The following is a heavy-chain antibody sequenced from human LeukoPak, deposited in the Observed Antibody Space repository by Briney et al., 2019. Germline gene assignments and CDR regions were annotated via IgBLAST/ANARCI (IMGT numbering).Heavy chain of an antibody. J-gene: IGHJ4*02. CDR3: ARGGLAFGGI. Sequence: SETLSLTCAVSGGSISSGNRWSWVRQPPGKGLEWIGEISHSGYINYNPSLKSRLTISVDKSQNQFSLRLTSVTTADTAVYYCARGGLAFGGIWGQGTLVTVSS. CDR2: ISHSGYI. CDR1: GGSISSGNR. V-gene: IGHV4-4*02. D-gene: IGHD3-16*01.